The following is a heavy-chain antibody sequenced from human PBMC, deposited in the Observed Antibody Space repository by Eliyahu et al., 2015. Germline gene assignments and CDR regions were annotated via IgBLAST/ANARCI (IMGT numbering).Heavy chain of an antibody. D-gene: IGHD3-22*01. J-gene: IGHJ3*02. Sequence: EVQLVESGGGLIQPGGSLRLXCAASGFTVSSNYMSWVRQAPGKGLEWVSVIYSGGSTYYADSVKGRFTISRDNSKNTLYLQMNSLRAEDTAVYYCARGEPPYYDSSGYFSTEGAFDIWGQGTMVTVSS. V-gene: IGHV3-53*01. CDR1: GFTVSSNY. CDR3: ARGEPPYYDSSGYFSTEGAFDI. CDR2: IYSGGST.